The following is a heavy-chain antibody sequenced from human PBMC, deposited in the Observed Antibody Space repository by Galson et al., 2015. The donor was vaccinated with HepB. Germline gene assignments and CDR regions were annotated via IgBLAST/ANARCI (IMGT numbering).Heavy chain of an antibody. J-gene: IGHJ4*02. CDR2: IQYNGFTK. CDR1: GFTFSNYG. V-gene: IGHV3-30*02. Sequence: SLRLSCAASGFTFSNYGMQWVRQAPGKGLERVAYIQYNGFTKYYGDSVTGRFTISRDNSKNTLYLQMNSLRPEDTALYHCARNTPASGYHGLHYGGQGTLVTVSS. CDR3: ARNTPASGYHGLHY. D-gene: IGHD6-25*01.